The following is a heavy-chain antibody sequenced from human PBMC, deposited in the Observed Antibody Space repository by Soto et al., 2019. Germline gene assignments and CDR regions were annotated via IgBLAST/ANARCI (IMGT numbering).Heavy chain of an antibody. CDR3: ARGYSYGPNWESDALDI. D-gene: IGHD5-18*01. V-gene: IGHV3-30-3*01. CDR1: GFSFSIYA. J-gene: IGHJ3*02. CDR2: ISYHGSTE. Sequence: QVQLVESGGCVVQPGRSLRLSCAASGFSFSIYAMHWVRQAPGKGLEWVAVISYHGSTEYYGDSVKGRFTISRDNSKNTLYLQMYSLRPEDTAIYYCARGYSYGPNWESDALDIWGQGAMVTVSS.